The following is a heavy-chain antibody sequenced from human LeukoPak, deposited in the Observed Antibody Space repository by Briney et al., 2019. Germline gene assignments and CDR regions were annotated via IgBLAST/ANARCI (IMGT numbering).Heavy chain of an antibody. CDR2: IYPGDSDT. Sequence: GESLKISCKGSGYSFTTYWIGWVRQMPGKGLEWMGIIYPGDSDTRYSPSFQGQVTISADKSSTAYLQWSSLKASGTAMYYCARRLSGTSTYYFDYWGQGTLVTVSS. J-gene: IGHJ4*02. V-gene: IGHV5-51*01. D-gene: IGHD1-26*01. CDR3: ARRLSGTSTYYFDY. CDR1: GYSFTTYW.